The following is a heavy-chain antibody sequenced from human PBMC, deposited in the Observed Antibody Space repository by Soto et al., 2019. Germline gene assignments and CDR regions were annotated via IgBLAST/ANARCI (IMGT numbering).Heavy chain of an antibody. V-gene: IGHV4-34*01. D-gene: IGHD3-9*01. Sequence: WETLSLPCAVYGGYISGYYWSWIRQPPGKGLEWIGEINHSGSTNYNPSLKSRVTISVDTSKNQFSLKLSSVTAADTAVYYCARRRRYFDWLFTNCFDPWGQGTLVTVSS. CDR3: ARRRRYFDWLFTNCFDP. CDR2: INHSGST. J-gene: IGHJ5*02. CDR1: GGYISGYY.